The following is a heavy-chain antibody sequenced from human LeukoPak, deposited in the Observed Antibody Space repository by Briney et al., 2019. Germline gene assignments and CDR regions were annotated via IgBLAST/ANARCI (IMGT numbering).Heavy chain of an antibody. Sequence: GGSLRLSCAASGFTVSSNYMSWVRQAPGKGLEWVSVIYSGGSTYYADSVKGRFTISRDNSKNTLYLQMNSLRAEDTAVYYCATGGSYSEYYFDYWGQGTLVTVSS. D-gene: IGHD1-26*01. CDR2: IYSGGST. V-gene: IGHV3-66*02. J-gene: IGHJ4*02. CDR3: ATGGSYSEYYFDY. CDR1: GFTVSSNY.